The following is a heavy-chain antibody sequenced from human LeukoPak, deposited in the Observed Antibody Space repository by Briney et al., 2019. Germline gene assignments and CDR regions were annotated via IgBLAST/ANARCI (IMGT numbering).Heavy chain of an antibody. CDR1: GGSISSSSYY. Sequence: SETLSLTCTVSGGSISSSSYYWGWIRQPPGKGLEWIGSIYYSGSTYYNPSLKSRVTISVDTSKNQFSLKLSSVTAADTAVYYCASKDSSSWYGGDYYYYGMDVWGQGTTVTVSS. V-gene: IGHV4-39*01. J-gene: IGHJ6*02. CDR2: IYYSGST. CDR3: ASKDSSSWYGGDYYYYGMDV. D-gene: IGHD6-13*01.